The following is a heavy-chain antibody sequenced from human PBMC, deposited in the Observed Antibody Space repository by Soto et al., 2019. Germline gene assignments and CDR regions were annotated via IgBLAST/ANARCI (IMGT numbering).Heavy chain of an antibody. CDR2: IVVGSCNT. CDR3: AAVGYYDAFAI. V-gene: IGHV1-58*01. J-gene: IGHJ3*02. D-gene: IGHD3-22*01. Sequence: SXKVSFKASGFTXTSSAVELVRQARGQRLEWIGWIVVGSCNTNYAQKFQERVTITREMSTSTAYMEMSSLRSEATAVYYCAAVGYYDAFAIWGQGTMVTVSS. CDR1: GFTXTSSA.